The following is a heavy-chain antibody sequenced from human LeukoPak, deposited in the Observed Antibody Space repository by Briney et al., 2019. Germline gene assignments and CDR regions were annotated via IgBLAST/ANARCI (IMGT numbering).Heavy chain of an antibody. CDR2: ISSSSSYI. CDR1: GFTFSSYS. Sequence: GGSLRLSCAASGFTFSSYSMNWVRQAPGKGLEWVSSISSSSSYIYYADSVKGRFTISRDNAKNSLYPQMNSLRAEDTAVYYCARDDVSTDAFDIWGQGTMVTVSS. CDR3: ARDDVSTDAFDI. V-gene: IGHV3-21*01. J-gene: IGHJ3*02.